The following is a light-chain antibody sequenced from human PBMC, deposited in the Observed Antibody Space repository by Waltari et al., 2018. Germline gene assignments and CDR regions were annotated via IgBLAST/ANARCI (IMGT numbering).Light chain of an antibody. V-gene: IGLV1-44*01. CDR1: SSHFGSTN. Sequence: QSFLPQPPSPSGTPRPMVTLSCSGPSSHFGSTNPNCYQHLPGTAPKLLIYNNNQRPSGVPDRFSGSKSGTSASLAISGLQSEDEADYYCATWDDSLNAVIFGGGTKLTVL. CDR3: ATWDDSLNAVI. J-gene: IGLJ2*01. CDR2: NNN.